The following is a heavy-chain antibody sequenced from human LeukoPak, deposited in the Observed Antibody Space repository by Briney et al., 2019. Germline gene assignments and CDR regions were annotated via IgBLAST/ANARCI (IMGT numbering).Heavy chain of an antibody. D-gene: IGHD3-9*01. CDR1: GFTFSSYS. Sequence: PGGSLRLSCAASGFTFSSYSMNWVRQAPGKGLEWVSYISSSSSTIYYADSVKGPFTISRDNAKNSLYLQMNSLRAEDTAVYYCARDRYDILTGYSQTDYWGQGTLVTVSS. CDR3: ARDRYDILTGYSQTDY. V-gene: IGHV3-48*01. CDR2: ISSSSSTI. J-gene: IGHJ4*02.